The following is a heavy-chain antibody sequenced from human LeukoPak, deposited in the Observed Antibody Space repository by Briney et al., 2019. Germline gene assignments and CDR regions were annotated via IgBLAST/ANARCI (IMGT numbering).Heavy chain of an antibody. CDR3: AKNVERGAYCSGGSCYPYYYYYMDV. V-gene: IGHV3-23*01. D-gene: IGHD2-15*01. J-gene: IGHJ6*03. Sequence: PGGSLRLSCSASGFTFNDFYMSWVRQAPGKGLEWVSAISGSGGTTYYADSVKGRFTISRDNSKNTLYLQMNSLRAEDTAVYYCAKNVERGAYCSGGSCYPYYYYYMDVWGKGTTVTISS. CDR2: ISGSGGTT. CDR1: GFTFNDFY.